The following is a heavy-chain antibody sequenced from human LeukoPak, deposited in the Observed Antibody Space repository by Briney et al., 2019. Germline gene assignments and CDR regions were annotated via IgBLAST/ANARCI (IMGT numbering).Heavy chain of an antibody. CDR3: ARDIVVVVAAGYYYGMDV. V-gene: IGHV3-21*01. CDR1: GFTFSSYG. CDR2: ISSSSSYI. D-gene: IGHD2-15*01. Sequence: PGGSLRLSCAASGFTFSSYGMNWVRQAPGKGLEWVSSISSSSSYIYYADSVKGRFTISRDNAKNSLYLQMNSLRAEDTAVYYCARDIVVVVAAGYYYGMDVWGQGTTVTVSS. J-gene: IGHJ6*02.